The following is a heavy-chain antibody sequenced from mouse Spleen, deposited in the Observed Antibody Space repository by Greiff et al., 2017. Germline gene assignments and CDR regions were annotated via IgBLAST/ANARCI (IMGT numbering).Heavy chain of an antibody. CDR1: GFTFSDYY. D-gene: IGHD1-1*01. J-gene: IGHJ1*03. Sequence: EVKLVESEGGLVQPGSSMKLSCTASGFTFSDYYMAWVRQVPEKGLEWVANINYDGSSTYYLDSLKSRFIISRDNAKNILYLQMSSLKSEDTATYYCARDIRSSYWYFDVWGTGTTVTVSS. CDR2: INYDGSST. V-gene: IGHV5-16*01. CDR3: ARDIRSSYWYFDV.